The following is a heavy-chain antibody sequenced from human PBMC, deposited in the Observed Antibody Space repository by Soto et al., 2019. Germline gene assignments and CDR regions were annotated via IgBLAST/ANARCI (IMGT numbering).Heavy chain of an antibody. V-gene: IGHV3-74*01. CDR3: ARDRATYYDFWSGSLYNWFDP. Sequence: GGSLRLSCAASGCTFSSYWMHWVRQATGKGLVWVSRINSDGSSTSYADSVKGRFTISRDNAKNTLYLQMNSLRAEDTAVYYCARDRATYYDFWSGSLYNWFDPWGQGTLVTVSS. J-gene: IGHJ5*02. D-gene: IGHD3-3*01. CDR2: INSDGSST. CDR1: GCTFSSYW.